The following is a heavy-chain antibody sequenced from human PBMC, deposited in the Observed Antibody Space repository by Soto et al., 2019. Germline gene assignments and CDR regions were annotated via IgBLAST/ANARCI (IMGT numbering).Heavy chain of an antibody. CDR2: TSAYNGNT. Sequence: QVQVVQSGGEVNKPGASVKVSCKTSGYTFTNYGISWVRQAPGRGLEWLGWTSAYNGNTNYAQKFQGRVTMTTDTSTSTVYMELRSLRSDDTAVYYCARDSTNRAKFDYWGQGTLVTVSS. V-gene: IGHV1-18*01. CDR1: GYTFTNYG. CDR3: ARDSTNRAKFDY. J-gene: IGHJ4*02. D-gene: IGHD2-8*01.